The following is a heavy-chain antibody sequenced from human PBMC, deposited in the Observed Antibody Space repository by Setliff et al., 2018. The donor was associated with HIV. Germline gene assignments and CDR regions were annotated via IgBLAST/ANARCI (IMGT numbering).Heavy chain of an antibody. V-gene: IGHV1-2*02. CDR2: INPNNGDT. Sequence: ASVKVSCKASEYAFTAYYMHWVRQAPGQGLEWMGWINPNNGDTKYAQRFQDGVTMTRDTSIGTAYMEMGRLTSDDTAVYYCAKGGWGYFDSAGYPEIWGQGTLVTVSS. CDR1: EYAFTAYY. CDR3: AKGGWGYFDSAGYPEI. J-gene: IGHJ4*02. D-gene: IGHD3-9*01.